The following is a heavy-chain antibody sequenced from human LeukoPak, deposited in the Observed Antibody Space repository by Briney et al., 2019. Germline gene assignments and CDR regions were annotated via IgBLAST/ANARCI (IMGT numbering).Heavy chain of an antibody. D-gene: IGHD3-10*01. CDR3: ARGMTYYYGSGKFDY. V-gene: IGHV3-74*01. CDR1: GFTFRDYW. Sequence: GGSLRLSCTASGFTFRDYWMHWVRQAPGKELVWVSRTNTDGSSTTYADSVKGRFTISRDNAKNTVYLEMNSLRAEDTAVYYCARGMTYYYGSGKFDYWGQGSLVTVSS. CDR2: TNTDGSST. J-gene: IGHJ4*02.